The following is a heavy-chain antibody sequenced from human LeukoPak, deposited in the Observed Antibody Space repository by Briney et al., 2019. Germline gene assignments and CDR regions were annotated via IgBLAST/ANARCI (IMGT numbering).Heavy chain of an antibody. CDR2: VIPILGTT. D-gene: IGHD1-26*01. Sequence: SVKVSCKASGTTFSRFAISWVRQAPGQGLEWMGGVIPILGTTNYAQKFQDRVSITTDESTSTAYMEVSSLRSVDTAVYYCARDDGSATMGFDSWGQGTLVTVSS. CDR1: GTTFSRFA. V-gene: IGHV1-69*05. CDR3: ARDDGSATMGFDS. J-gene: IGHJ4*02.